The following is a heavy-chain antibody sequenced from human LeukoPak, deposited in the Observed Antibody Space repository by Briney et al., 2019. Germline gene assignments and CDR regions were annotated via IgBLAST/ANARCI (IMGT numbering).Heavy chain of an antibody. CDR3: AKVRGGYSYGDAFDI. D-gene: IGHD5-18*01. V-gene: IGHV3-9*01. CDR2: ISWDSTNI. Sequence: PGGSLRLSCAASGLTFNDYAMRWVRQAPGKGLEWVSGISWDSTNIGYADSVKGRFTISRDNAKNSLYLQMSSLRAEDTALYYCAKVRGGYSYGDAFDIWGQGTMVTVSS. J-gene: IGHJ3*02. CDR1: GLTFNDYA.